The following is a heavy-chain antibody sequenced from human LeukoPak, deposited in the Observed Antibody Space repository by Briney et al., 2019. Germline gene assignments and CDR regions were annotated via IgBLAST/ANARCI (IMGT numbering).Heavy chain of an antibody. D-gene: IGHD3-3*01. CDR2: INPNSGGT. CDR1: GYTFTGYY. Sequence: ASVKVSCKASGYTFTGYYMHWVRQAPGQGLEWMGWINPNSGGTNYAQKFQGRVTMTRDTSISTAYMELSRLRSDDTAVYYCARDITIFAVVRGSDYWGQGTLVTVSS. V-gene: IGHV1-2*02. CDR3: ARDITIFAVVRGSDY. J-gene: IGHJ4*02.